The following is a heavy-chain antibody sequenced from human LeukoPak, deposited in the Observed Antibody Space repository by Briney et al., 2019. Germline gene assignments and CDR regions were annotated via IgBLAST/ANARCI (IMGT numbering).Heavy chain of an antibody. D-gene: IGHD3-22*01. CDR2: INANSGDT. CDR1: AYTFTFYY. V-gene: IGHV1-2*02. J-gene: IGHJ4*02. Sequence: GASVTVCFKASAYTFTFYYMHWVRQAPGQGLEWMGWINANSGDTKYAQKVQGRVTITSDTSISTAYIGLSRLRSDDTAMYYCARENSGSSDYWGQGTLVTVSS. CDR3: ARENSGSSDY.